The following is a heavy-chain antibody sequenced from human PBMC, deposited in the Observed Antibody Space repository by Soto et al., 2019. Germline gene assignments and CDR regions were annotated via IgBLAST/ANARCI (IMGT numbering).Heavy chain of an antibody. J-gene: IGHJ5*02. CDR3: ARGGSCITIFGVVTTDNWFDP. D-gene: IGHD3-3*01. CDR2: INHSGST. Sequence: QVQLQQWGAGLLKPSETLSITCAVYGGSFSGYYWSWIRQPPGKGLEWIGEINHSGSTNYNPSLKSRVTISVDTSKNQFSLKLSSVTAADTAVYYCARGGSCITIFGVVTTDNWFDPWGQGTLVTVSS. V-gene: IGHV4-34*01. CDR1: GGSFSGYY.